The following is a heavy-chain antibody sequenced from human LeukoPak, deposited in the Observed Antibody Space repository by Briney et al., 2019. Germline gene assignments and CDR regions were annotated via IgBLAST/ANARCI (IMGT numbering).Heavy chain of an antibody. J-gene: IGHJ4*02. CDR3: ARAKSSGWYGALGY. D-gene: IGHD6-19*01. Sequence: GGSLRLXCAASGFTFSSYSMNWVRQAPGKGLESVSSISSSSSYIYYADSVKGRFTISRDNAKNSLYLQMNSLRAEDTAVYYCARAKSSGWYGALGYWGQGTLVTVSS. CDR2: ISSSSSYI. V-gene: IGHV3-21*01. CDR1: GFTFSSYS.